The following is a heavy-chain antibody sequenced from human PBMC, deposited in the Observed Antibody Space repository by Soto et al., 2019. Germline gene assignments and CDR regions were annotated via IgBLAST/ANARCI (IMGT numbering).Heavy chain of an antibody. D-gene: IGHD1-1*01. Sequence: QVQLQESGPGLVKPSETLSLTCTVSDNSIINYYWSWIRQPPGKGLEWIGYIYYSGNTNYNPSLKSRVTISVDTSKNQFSLKLSSVTAADTAVYYCARWNEGFDYWGQGTLVTVSS. V-gene: IGHV4-59*01. CDR2: IYYSGNT. CDR3: ARWNEGFDY. CDR1: DNSIINYY. J-gene: IGHJ4*02.